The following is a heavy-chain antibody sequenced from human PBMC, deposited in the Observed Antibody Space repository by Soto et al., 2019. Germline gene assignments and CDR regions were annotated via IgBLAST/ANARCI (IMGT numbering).Heavy chain of an antibody. D-gene: IGHD3-3*01. CDR2: IYYSGST. J-gene: IGHJ5*02. CDR3: ARNGWDDDFWNGNWFDP. V-gene: IGHV4-39*01. Sequence: SETLPLTCTVSGGSISSSSYYWGWIRQPPGKGLEWIGSIYYSGSTYYNPSLKSRVTISVDTSKNQFSLKLSSVTAADTAVYYCARNGWDDDFWNGNWFDPWGQGTLVTVSS. CDR1: GGSISSSSYY.